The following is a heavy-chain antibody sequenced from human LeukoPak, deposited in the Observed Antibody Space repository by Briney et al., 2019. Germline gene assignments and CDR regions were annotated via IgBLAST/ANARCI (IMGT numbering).Heavy chain of an antibody. Sequence: PGGSLRLSCTASGFTFSTYWIHWVRQDPGKGLVWVSQIKFDGTLASYADSVKGRFTISRDNANNTLYLQMNSLGTEDTAVYYCVTGHYDSRMYFDLWGRGTLVTVSS. CDR1: GFTFSTYW. D-gene: IGHD3-16*01. J-gene: IGHJ2*01. V-gene: IGHV3-74*01. CDR3: VTGHYDSRMYFDL. CDR2: IKFDGTLA.